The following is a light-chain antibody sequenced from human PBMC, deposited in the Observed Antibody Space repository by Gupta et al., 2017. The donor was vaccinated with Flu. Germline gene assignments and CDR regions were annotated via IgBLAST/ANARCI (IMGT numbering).Light chain of an antibody. CDR2: NAY. CDR1: QSVSSY. Sequence: EIVFTHSPSTLALSPGESATLSCSASQSVSSYLAWYQQKPGQAPRLLIYNAYNRDTGIPARFSGSGCGTDFTLTINSLEPEDFAVYYCQQRSNWPPAFTFGPGTKVDIK. J-gene: IGKJ3*01. V-gene: IGKV3-11*01. CDR3: QQRSNWPPAFT.